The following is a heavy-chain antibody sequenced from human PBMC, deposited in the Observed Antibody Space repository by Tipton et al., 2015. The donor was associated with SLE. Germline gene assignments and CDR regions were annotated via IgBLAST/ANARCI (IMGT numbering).Heavy chain of an antibody. CDR2: VYTSGST. CDR3: ARDSYGSGSPPI. D-gene: IGHD3-10*01. Sequence: TLSLTCAVSGYSNSSGYYWGWIRQPPGKGLEWIGYVYTSGSTIYNPSLKSRVTISVDTSKNQFSLKLSSVTAADTAVYYCARDSYGSGSPPIWGQGTMVTVSS. V-gene: IGHV4-61*01. J-gene: IGHJ3*02. CDR1: GYSNSSGYY.